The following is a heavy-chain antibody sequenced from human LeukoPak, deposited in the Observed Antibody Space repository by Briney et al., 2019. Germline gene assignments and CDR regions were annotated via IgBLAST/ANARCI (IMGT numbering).Heavy chain of an antibody. V-gene: IGHV3-30*02. J-gene: IGHJ6*04. CDR1: GFTFSSYG. CDR3: AELGITMIGGV. CDR2: IRHDGSNK. D-gene: IGHD3-10*02. Sequence: GGSLRLSCAASGFTFSSYGMHWVRQAPGKGLEWVAFIRHDGSNKYYADSVKGRFTISRDNAKNSLYLQMNSLRAEDTAVYYCAELGITMIGGVWGKGTTVTISS.